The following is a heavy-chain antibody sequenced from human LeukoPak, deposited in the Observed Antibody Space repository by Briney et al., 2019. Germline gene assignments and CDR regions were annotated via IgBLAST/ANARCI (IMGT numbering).Heavy chain of an antibody. CDR3: AKAGVGVGATKKDY. V-gene: IGHV3-23*01. CDR1: GFTFSNYA. CDR2: VTDSGSNT. D-gene: IGHD1-26*01. J-gene: IGHJ4*02. Sequence: GGSLRLSCAASGFTFSNYAMSWVRQAPGKGLEWVSAVTDSGSNTFYADSVKGRFTISRDNSKNTLYLQMNSLRAEDTAVYYCAKAGVGVGATKKDYWGQGTLVTVSS.